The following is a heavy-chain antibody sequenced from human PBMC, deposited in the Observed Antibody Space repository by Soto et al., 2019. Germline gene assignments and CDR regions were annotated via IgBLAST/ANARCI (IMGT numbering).Heavy chain of an antibody. CDR2: ISSRGSTI. CDR3: ARDCSSTSCYKPYYYYYGMDV. V-gene: IGHV3-11*01. CDR1: GFTFSDYY. D-gene: IGHD2-2*02. Sequence: PGGSLRLSCAAPGFTFSDYYMSWIRQAPGKGLEWVSSISSRGSTIYYADSVKGRFTIPRDNAKNSLYLQMNSLRAEDTAVYYCARDCSSTSCYKPYYYYYGMDVWGQGTTVTVSS. J-gene: IGHJ6*02.